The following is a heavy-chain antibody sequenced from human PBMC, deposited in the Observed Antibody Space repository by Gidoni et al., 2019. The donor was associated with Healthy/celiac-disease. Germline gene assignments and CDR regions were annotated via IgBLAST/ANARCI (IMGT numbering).Heavy chain of an antibody. CDR2: IKRKDYGGTT. J-gene: IGHJ4*02. CDR1: GFTFGDYA. Sequence: EVQLVESGGGLVQPGRSLRLSCTASGFTFGDYAMSWFRQDPGKGLEWVGFIKRKDYGGTTEYAASVKGRLTISRDDSKSIAYLQMNSLKTEDTAVYYCTRDGYYDSSGYDYVLGNDYWGQGTLVTVSS. D-gene: IGHD3-22*01. CDR3: TRDGYYDSSGYDYVLGNDY. V-gene: IGHV3-49*03.